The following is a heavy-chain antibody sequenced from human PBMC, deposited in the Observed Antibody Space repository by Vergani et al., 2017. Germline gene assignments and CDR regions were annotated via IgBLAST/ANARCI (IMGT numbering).Heavy chain of an antibody. J-gene: IGHJ4*02. CDR3: ARVRDIVLMVYAIPGIFDY. Sequence: QVQLQESGPGLVKPSETLSLTCTVSGGSISSSSYYWSWIRQPPGKGLEWIGYIYYSGSTNYNPPLKSRVTISVDTSKNQFSLKLSSVTAADTAVYYCARVRDIVLMVYAIPGIFDYWGQGTLVTVSS. D-gene: IGHD2-8*01. V-gene: IGHV4-61*01. CDR2: IYYSGST. CDR1: GGSISSSSYY.